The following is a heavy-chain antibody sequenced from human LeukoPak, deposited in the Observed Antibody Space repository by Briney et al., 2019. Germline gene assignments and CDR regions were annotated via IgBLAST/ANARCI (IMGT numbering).Heavy chain of an antibody. CDR3: ARYPGIAAAGGDY. J-gene: IGHJ4*02. CDR2: ISSSSSYT. CDR1: GFTFSDYY. Sequence: GGSLRLSCAASGFTFSDYYMSWIRQAPGKGLEWVSYISSSSSYTNYADSVKGRFTISRDNAKNSLYLQMYSLRAEDTAVYYCARYPGIAAAGGDYWGQGTLVTVSS. V-gene: IGHV3-11*03. D-gene: IGHD6-13*01.